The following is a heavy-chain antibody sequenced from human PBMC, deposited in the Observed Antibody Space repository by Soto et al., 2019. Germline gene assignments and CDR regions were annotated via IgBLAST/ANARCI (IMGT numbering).Heavy chain of an antibody. CDR3: AREGPRPYYYYGMDV. J-gene: IGHJ6*02. CDR1: GYTFTMSG. CDR2: ISGYNGNT. Sequence: QVQLVQSGAEVKKPGASVKVSCKSSGYTFTMSGISWVRQAPGQGLEWMGWISGYNGNTNYEQKFQDRVTMTTDTSMNTAYMELRSLSSDDTAVYYCAREGPRPYYYYGMDVWGQGTTVTVSS. V-gene: IGHV1-18*01.